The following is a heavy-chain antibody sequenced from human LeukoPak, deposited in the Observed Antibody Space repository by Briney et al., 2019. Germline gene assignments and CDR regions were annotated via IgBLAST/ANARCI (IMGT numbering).Heavy chain of an antibody. D-gene: IGHD3-9*01. CDR3: ATTVKLRYFDWLPFDY. V-gene: IGHV4-59*01. CDR2: FYYSGST. CDR1: GGSISSYY. Sequence: PSETLSLTCTVSGGSISSYYWSWIRQPPGKGLEWIGYFYYSGSTNYNPSLNSRVTISRDTSKNHFSLQLSSVTAADTAVYYCATTVKLRYFDWLPFDYWGQGTLVTVSS. J-gene: IGHJ4*02.